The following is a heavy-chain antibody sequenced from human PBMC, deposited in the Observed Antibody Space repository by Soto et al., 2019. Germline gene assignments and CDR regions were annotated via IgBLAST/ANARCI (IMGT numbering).Heavy chain of an antibody. Sequence: HPGGSLRLSCAASGFTFSTYSMNWVRQAPGKGLEWVSYISSSSSTIFYTDSVKGRFTVSRDNAKNSLYLQMNSLRAEDTAVYYCARVGMSGYSYGEHFHSGRYYFDYWGQGTLVTVSS. J-gene: IGHJ4*02. CDR3: ARVGMSGYSYGEHFHSGRYYFDY. CDR2: ISSSSSTI. V-gene: IGHV3-48*01. D-gene: IGHD5-18*01. CDR1: GFTFSTYS.